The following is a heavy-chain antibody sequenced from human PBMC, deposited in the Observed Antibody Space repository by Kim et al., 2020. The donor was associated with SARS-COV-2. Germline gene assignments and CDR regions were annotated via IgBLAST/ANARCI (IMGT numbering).Heavy chain of an antibody. D-gene: IGHD3-3*01. CDR3: ARDLLED. V-gene: IGHV4-59*01. Sequence: YYSGRTNYNPSRESRVTISVDTSKNQFSLKLRSVTAADTAVYYCARDLLEDWGQGTLVTVSS. J-gene: IGHJ4*02. CDR2: YYSGRT.